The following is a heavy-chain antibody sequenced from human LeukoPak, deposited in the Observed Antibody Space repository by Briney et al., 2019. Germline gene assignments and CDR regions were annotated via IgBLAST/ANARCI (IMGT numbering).Heavy chain of an antibody. CDR3: AAVDVDTAFP. Sequence: GGSLRLSCAASGFTFDSYGMNWVRQAPGKGLEWVSAISGSGGSTYYADSVKGRFTISRDNSKNTLYLQMNSLRAEDTAVYYCAAVDVDTAFPWGQGTLVTVSS. J-gene: IGHJ5*02. CDR2: ISGSGGST. CDR1: GFTFDSYG. D-gene: IGHD5-18*01. V-gene: IGHV3-23*01.